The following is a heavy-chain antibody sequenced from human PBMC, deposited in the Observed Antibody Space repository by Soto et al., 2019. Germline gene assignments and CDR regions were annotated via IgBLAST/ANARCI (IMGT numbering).Heavy chain of an antibody. D-gene: IGHD3-22*01. J-gene: IGHJ6*02. CDR1: GGSVSSGSYY. Sequence: PSETLSLTCTVSGGSVSSGSYYWSWIRQPPGKGLERIGDIYYSGSTNYNPSLKSRVTISVDTSKTQFSLKLSSGTAADTAVYYCARGTIAYYYDSGGYNYYYDGMDVLGQGTTGKVSS. CDR3: ARGTIAYYYDSGGYNYYYDGMDV. CDR2: IYYSGST. V-gene: IGHV4-61*01.